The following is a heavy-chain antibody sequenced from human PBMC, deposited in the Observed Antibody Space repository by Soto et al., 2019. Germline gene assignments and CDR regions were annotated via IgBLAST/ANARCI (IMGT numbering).Heavy chain of an antibody. J-gene: IGHJ5*02. CDR2: INTDGSRT. V-gene: IGHV3-74*01. Sequence: EVQLVESGGGLVQPGGSLRLSCAASEFTFSSYWMHWVRQAPGKGLMWVSRINTDGSRTTYADSVKGRFTISRDNAKNTVFLQMNSLRAEDTAVYSCVRVASGIYDWSDPWGQGTLVTVSP. D-gene: IGHD1-26*01. CDR3: VRVASGIYDWSDP. CDR1: EFTFSSYW.